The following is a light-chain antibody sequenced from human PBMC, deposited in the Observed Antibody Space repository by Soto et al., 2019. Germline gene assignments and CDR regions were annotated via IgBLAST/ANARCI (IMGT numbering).Light chain of an antibody. Sequence: DVVMTQSPLSLPVTLGQPASISCRSSHSLVHGDGNIYLHWMQQRPGQAPRRLIYTIATRDSGVPDRFRGSGSGNDFTLKSSRVEADDGGIYYCMQATHWPYAFGQGTNLEIK. CDR2: TIA. CDR1: HSLVHGDGNIY. J-gene: IGKJ2*01. V-gene: IGKV2-30*02. CDR3: MQATHWPYA.